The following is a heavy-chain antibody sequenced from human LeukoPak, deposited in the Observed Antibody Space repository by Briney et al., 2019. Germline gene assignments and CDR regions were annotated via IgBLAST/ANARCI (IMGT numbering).Heavy chain of an antibody. CDR2: LYSGSST. CDR3: ARVGDHFHWYLDL. Sequence: GGSLRLSCAASGFPVSTNYMNWVRQAPGKGLEWVSILYSGSSTYYADSVEGRFTISRDSSKNTLFLQMNDLRAEDTAVYYCARVGDHFHWYLDLWGRGTLVTVSS. V-gene: IGHV3-53*01. D-gene: IGHD3-3*02. J-gene: IGHJ2*01. CDR1: GFPVSTNY.